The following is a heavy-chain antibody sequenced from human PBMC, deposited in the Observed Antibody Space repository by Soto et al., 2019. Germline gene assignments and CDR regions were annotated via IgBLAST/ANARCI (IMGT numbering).Heavy chain of an antibody. CDR3: ARTDISSGWYPLTY. Sequence: QVTLKESGPVLLKPTETLTLTCTVSEFYLNNARMGVSWIRQPPGKALEWLAHIFSNDEKSHSTSLKGRLTISKDTTKSQVVLTMTNVDPVDTATYYCARTDISSGWYPLTYWGQGILVTDST. CDR2: IFSNDEK. D-gene: IGHD6-19*01. J-gene: IGHJ4*02. CDR1: EFYLNNARMG. V-gene: IGHV2-26*01.